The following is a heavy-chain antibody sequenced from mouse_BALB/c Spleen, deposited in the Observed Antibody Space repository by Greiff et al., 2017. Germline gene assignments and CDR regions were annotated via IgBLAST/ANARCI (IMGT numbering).Heavy chain of an antibody. CDR2: INPSTGYT. Sequence: QVQLQQSGAELAKPGASVKMSCKASGYTFTSYWMHWVKQRPGQGLEWIGYINPSTGYTEYNQKFKDKATLTADKSSSTAYMQLSSLTSEDSAVYYCASPVTWYFDVWGAGTTVTVSS. CDR3: ASPVTWYFDV. V-gene: IGHV1-7*01. CDR1: GYTFTSYW. D-gene: IGHD2-13*01. J-gene: IGHJ1*01.